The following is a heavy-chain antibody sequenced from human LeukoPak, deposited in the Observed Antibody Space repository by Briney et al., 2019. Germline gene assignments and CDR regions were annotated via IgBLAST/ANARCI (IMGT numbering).Heavy chain of an antibody. J-gene: IGHJ5*02. CDR2: IYLTGST. CDR1: GYSISSTYC. Sequence: PSETLSLTCTVSGYSISSTYCWGWIRQSPGRGLEWIGSIYLTGSTFYNPSLTSRVTISVDTSKNQFSLNLTSVTAADTAVYYCARDFGHNFYCSGTKWFDPWSEGTLVTVSS. CDR3: ARDFGHNFYCSGTKWFDP. D-gene: IGHD3-10*01. V-gene: IGHV4-38-2*02.